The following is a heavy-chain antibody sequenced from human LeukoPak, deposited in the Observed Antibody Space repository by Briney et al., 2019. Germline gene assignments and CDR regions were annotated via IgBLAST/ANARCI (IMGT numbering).Heavy chain of an antibody. V-gene: IGHV1-2*02. CDR3: AREVVPAAETDD. CDR1: GYTFTGYF. J-gene: IGHJ4*02. Sequence: ASVKVSCKASGYTFTGYFMHWVRQAPGQGLEWMGWINPNSGGTNYAQKFQGRVTMTRDTSISTAYMELSRLRSDDTAVYYCAREVVPAAETDDWGQGTLVTVSS. D-gene: IGHD2-2*01. CDR2: INPNSGGT.